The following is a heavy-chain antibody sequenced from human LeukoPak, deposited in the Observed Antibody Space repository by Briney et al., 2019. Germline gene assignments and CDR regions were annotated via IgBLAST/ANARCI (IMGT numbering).Heavy chain of an antibody. J-gene: IGHJ4*02. Sequence: GGSLRLSCGASGFTFSTFAMIWVRQPPGKGLEWVSSIFPSGGEIHYADSVRGRFTISRDNSKSTLSLQMNSLRAEDTAIYYCATYRQVLLPFESWGQGTLVTVSS. V-gene: IGHV3-23*01. D-gene: IGHD2/OR15-2a*01. CDR2: IFPSGGEI. CDR3: ATYRQVLLPFES. CDR1: GFTFSTFA.